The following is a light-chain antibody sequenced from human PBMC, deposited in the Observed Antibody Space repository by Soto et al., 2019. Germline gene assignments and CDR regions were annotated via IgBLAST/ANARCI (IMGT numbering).Light chain of an antibody. J-gene: IGKJ3*01. CDR3: QQYESWPPLFT. CDR1: QSVGNN. Sequence: EIMMTQSPATLSVSPGERATLYCRASQSVGNNLAWYQQKPGQAPSLFIFGASVRATGVPDRFSGSGSGTEFTLSISNLQSEDSAVYYCQQYESWPPLFTLGQGTKVDIK. V-gene: IGKV3-15*01. CDR2: GAS.